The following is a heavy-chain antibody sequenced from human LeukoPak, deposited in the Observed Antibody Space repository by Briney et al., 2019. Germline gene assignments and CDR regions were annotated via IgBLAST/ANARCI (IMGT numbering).Heavy chain of an antibody. CDR2: MNPNSGNT. J-gene: IGHJ6*03. V-gene: IGHV1-8*01. Sequence: ASVKVSCKASGYTFTSYDINWVRQATGQGLEWMGWMNPNSGNTGYAQKFQGRVTMTRNTSISTAYMELSSLRSEDTAVYYCARGVGSSSWYLYYYYYMDVWGKGTTVTVSS. CDR1: GYTFTSYD. D-gene: IGHD6-13*01. CDR3: ARGVGSSSWYLYYYYYMDV.